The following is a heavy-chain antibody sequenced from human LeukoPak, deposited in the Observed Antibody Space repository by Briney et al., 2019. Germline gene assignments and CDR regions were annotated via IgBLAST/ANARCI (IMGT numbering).Heavy chain of an antibody. V-gene: IGHV7-4-1*02. J-gene: IGHJ6*03. CDR2: INTNTGNP. D-gene: IGHD3-3*01. CDR1: GYTFTSYA. Sequence: GSVKVSCKASGYTFTSYAMNWVRQAPGQGLEWMGWINTNTGNPTYAQGFTGRFVFSLDTSVSTAYLQISSLKAEDTAVYYCARDLRITIFGVVMPGYYYYYMDVWGKGTTVTVSS. CDR3: ARDLRITIFGVVMPGYYYYYMDV.